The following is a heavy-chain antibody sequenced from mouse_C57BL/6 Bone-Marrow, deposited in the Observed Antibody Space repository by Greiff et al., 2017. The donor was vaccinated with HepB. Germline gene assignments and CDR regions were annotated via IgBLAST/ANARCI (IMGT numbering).Heavy chain of an antibody. D-gene: IGHD2-2*01. Sequence: QVQLQQPGTELVKPGASVKLSCKASGYTFTSYWMHWVKQRPGQGLEWIGNINPSNGGTNYNEKFKSKATLTVDKSSSTAYMKLSSLTSEDSAVYYCARGLWLRRGGYYAMDYWGQGTSVTVSS. CDR2: INPSNGGT. CDR1: GYTFTSYW. CDR3: ARGLWLRRGGYYAMDY. J-gene: IGHJ4*01. V-gene: IGHV1-53*01.